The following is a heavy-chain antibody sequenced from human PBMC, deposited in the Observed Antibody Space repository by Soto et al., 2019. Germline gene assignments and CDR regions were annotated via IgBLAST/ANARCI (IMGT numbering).Heavy chain of an antibody. CDR3: AREERWLSKPNFDY. V-gene: IGHV4-59*12. Sequence: SETLSLTCTVSGGSISSYYWSWIRQPPGKGLEWIGYIYDSGSTNYNPSVKGRFTISRDNSKNTLYLQMNSLRAEDTAVYYCAREERWLSKPNFDYWGQGTLVTVSS. CDR2: IYDSGST. CDR1: GGSISSYY. J-gene: IGHJ4*02. D-gene: IGHD2-21*01.